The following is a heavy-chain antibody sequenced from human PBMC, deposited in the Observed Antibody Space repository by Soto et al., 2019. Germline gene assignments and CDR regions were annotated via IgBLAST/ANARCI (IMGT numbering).Heavy chain of an antibody. J-gene: IGHJ4*02. D-gene: IGHD2-15*01. Sequence: QVQLVESGGGVVQPGRSLRLSCAASGFTFSSYGMHWVRQAPGKGLEWVAVIWYDGSNKYYADSVKGRFTISRDNSKKTLYLQTNSLRAEDAAGYYCARFRGAASARIDYWGQGTLVTVSS. CDR2: IWYDGSNK. CDR3: ARFRGAASARIDY. V-gene: IGHV3-33*01. CDR1: GFTFSSYG.